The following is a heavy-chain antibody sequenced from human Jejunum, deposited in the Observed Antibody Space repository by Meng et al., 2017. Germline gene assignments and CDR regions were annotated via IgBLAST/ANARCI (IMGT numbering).Heavy chain of an antibody. CDR3: ARGQGLDY. J-gene: IGHJ4*02. Sequence: GESLKISCKGYGYTFVTYWIAWVRQMPGKGLEWMGVIYVADSDTKYSPAFQSQVIITVDKSIDAAYLEWTSLKASDSAMYYCARGQGLDYWGQGTLVTVSS. CDR1: GYTFVTYW. CDR2: IYVADSDT. V-gene: IGHV5-51*01.